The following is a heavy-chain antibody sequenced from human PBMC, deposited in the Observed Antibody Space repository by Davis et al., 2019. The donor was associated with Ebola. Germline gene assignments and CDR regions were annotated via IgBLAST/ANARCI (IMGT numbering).Heavy chain of an antibody. J-gene: IGHJ6*02. CDR1: GGTFSSYA. V-gene: IGHV1-69*04. Sequence: AASVKVSCKASGGTFSSYAISWVRQAPGQGLEWMGRIIPILGIANYAQKFQGRVTMTRDTSTSTVYMELSSLRSEDTAVYYCARDIRCSSTSCYKIIDYYYGMDVWGQGTTVTVSS. D-gene: IGHD2-2*02. CDR3: ARDIRCSSTSCYKIIDYYYGMDV. CDR2: IIPILGIA.